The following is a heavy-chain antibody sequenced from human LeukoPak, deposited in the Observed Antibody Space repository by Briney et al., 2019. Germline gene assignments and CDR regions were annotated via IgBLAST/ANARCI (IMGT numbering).Heavy chain of an antibody. D-gene: IGHD1-26*01. CDR3: ARVGSDDSFDI. Sequence: SETLSLTCSVSGGSMSSYYWSWIRQPPGKGLERIGYIHYSGSTNYNPSLKSRVTISVDTSENQISLKLSSVTTADTAVYYCARVGSDDSFDIWGQGTMVTVSS. CDR2: IHYSGST. J-gene: IGHJ3*02. V-gene: IGHV4-59*01. CDR1: GGSMSSYY.